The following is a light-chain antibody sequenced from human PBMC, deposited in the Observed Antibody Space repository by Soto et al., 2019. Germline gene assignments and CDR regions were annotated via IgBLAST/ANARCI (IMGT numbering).Light chain of an antibody. J-gene: IGKJ1*01. Sequence: EIVLTQSPGTLSLSPGERATLSCTASQSVMSRFFAWYQQQPGQAPRLLIYGTSSRAAGIPDRFSGSGSGTDFTLTISRLEPEDFAVYYCLQYDSSRTFGPGTKVEIK. CDR3: LQYDSSRT. V-gene: IGKV3-20*01. CDR1: QSVMSRF. CDR2: GTS.